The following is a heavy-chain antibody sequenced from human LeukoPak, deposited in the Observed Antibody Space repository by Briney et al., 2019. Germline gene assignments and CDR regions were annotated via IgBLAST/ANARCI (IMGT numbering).Heavy chain of an antibody. D-gene: IGHD3-3*01. Sequence: ASVKVSCKASGGTFSSYAISWVRQAPGQGLEWMGGTIPIFGTANYAQKFQGRVTITADESTSTAYMELSSLRSEDTAVYYCAREIDFWSGYYRPGFDYWGQGTLVTVSS. CDR2: TIPIFGTA. CDR3: AREIDFWSGYYRPGFDY. J-gene: IGHJ4*02. V-gene: IGHV1-69*13. CDR1: GGTFSSYA.